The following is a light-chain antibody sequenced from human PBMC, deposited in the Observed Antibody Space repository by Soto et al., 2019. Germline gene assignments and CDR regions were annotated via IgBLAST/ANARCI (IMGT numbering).Light chain of an antibody. V-gene: IGLV2-23*01. CDR1: SSDVGSYNL. CDR3: CSYAVYVV. J-gene: IGLJ2*01. CDR2: EGS. Sequence: QSALTQPASVSGSPGQSITISCTGTSSDVGSYNLVSWYQQHPGKAPKLMIYEGSKRPSGVSNRFSGSKSGNTASLTISGLQDEDEADYYCCSYAVYVVFGGGTKLTVL.